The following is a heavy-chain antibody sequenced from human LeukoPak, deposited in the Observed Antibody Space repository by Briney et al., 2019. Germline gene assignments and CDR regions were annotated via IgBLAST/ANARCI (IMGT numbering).Heavy chain of an antibody. V-gene: IGHV3-53*03. J-gene: IGHJ4*02. Sequence: GRSLSPSSPASGFTVSSNYMSCDRQPPGKGLEWVSVIYSGGSTYYAESSKGRFTIPRDNPKATLYLQTDSQRPRNTPVNYGAKPAKTDYADYRGQGALVTVSS. CDR1: GFTVSSNY. CDR3: AKPAKTDYADY. D-gene: IGHD1-14*01. CDR2: IYSGGST.